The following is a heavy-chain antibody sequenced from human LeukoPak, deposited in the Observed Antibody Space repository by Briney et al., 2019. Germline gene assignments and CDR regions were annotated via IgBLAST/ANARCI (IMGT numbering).Heavy chain of an antibody. CDR3: ARDWNYGAFDI. CDR2: ISSSSSTI. CDR1: GLTISSYS. Sequence: GGSLRLSCAASGLTISSYSMNWVRQAPGKGLQWVSYISSSSSTIYYADSVKGRFTISRDNAKNSLYLQMNSLRAEDTAVYYCARDWNYGAFDIWGQGTMVTVSS. D-gene: IGHD1-7*01. J-gene: IGHJ3*02. V-gene: IGHV3-48*04.